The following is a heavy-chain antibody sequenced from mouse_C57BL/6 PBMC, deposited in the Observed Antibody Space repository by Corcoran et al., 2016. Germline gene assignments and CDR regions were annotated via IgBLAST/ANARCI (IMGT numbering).Heavy chain of an antibody. J-gene: IGHJ3*01. CDR1: GYTFTTYG. CDR3: ALGPEGYAY. V-gene: IGHV9-3*01. D-gene: IGHD2-10*02. CDR2: INTYSGVP. Sequence: QIQLVQSGPELKKPRETVKISCMASGYTFTTYGMSWVKQAPGKGLKWMGWINTYSGVPTYADDFKGRFAFSLETSASTAYLQINNLKNEDTATYFCALGPEGYAYWGQGTLVTVSA.